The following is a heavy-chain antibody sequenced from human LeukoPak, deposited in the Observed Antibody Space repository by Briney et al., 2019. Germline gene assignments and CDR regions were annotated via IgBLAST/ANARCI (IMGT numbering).Heavy chain of an antibody. CDR1: GFTFNSYW. CDR3: PRDHLHGYYYEPYGMDV. CDR2: IKQDGSEK. J-gene: IGHJ6*02. Sequence: GGSLRLSCAASGFTFNSYWMSWVRQAPGKGLEWVANIKQDGSEKYYVDSVKGRFTISRDNAKNSLYLQMNSLRAEDTAVYYCPRDHLHGYYYEPYGMDVWGQGTTVTVSS. V-gene: IGHV3-7*01. D-gene: IGHD3-22*01.